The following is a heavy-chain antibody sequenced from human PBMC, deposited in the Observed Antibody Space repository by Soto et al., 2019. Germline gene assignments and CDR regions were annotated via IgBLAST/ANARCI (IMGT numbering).Heavy chain of an antibody. CDR1: GFTFNNFW. V-gene: IGHV3-74*01. CDR2: INSDGTTT. CDR3: VRDIR. Sequence: EVQLVESGGGLVQPGGSLRLSCAASGFTFNNFWMYWVRQTPEKGLVCVSGINSDGTTTIYADSVKGRFTISRDNAKNTLYLQMNILTVEDTAIYYFVRDIRWGQGTLVTVSS. J-gene: IGHJ4*02.